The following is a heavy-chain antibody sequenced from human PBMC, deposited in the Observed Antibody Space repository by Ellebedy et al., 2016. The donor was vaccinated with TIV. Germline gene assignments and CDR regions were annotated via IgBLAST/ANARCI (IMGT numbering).Heavy chain of an antibody. J-gene: IGHJ3*02. CDR1: GYTFTDYY. V-gene: IGHV1-2*02. CDR2: IKSSTGDT. D-gene: IGHD4-17*01. CDR3: ARDLLKRGYGDYVTYAFDI. Sequence: ASVKVSCKASGYTFTDYYIHWLRQAPGQGLEWMGWIKSSTGDTKYAQKFQGRVTLTRDTSISTAYMELSRLRSDDTAVYYCARDLLKRGYGDYVTYAFDIWGQGTMVTVSS.